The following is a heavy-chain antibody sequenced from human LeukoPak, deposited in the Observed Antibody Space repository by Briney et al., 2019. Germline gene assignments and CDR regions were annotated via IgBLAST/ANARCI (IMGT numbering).Heavy chain of an antibody. CDR1: GFTFSSYA. D-gene: IGHD2-2*01. CDR3: ASVCLVVVPAAMHGGDY. J-gene: IGHJ4*02. CDR2: ISYDGSNK. Sequence: GRPLRLSCAASGFTFSSYAMHRVRQAPGKGLEWVAVISYDGSNKYYADSVKGRFTISRDNSKNTLYLQMNSLRAEDTAVYYCASVCLVVVPAAMHGGDYWGQGTLVTVSS. V-gene: IGHV3-30*04.